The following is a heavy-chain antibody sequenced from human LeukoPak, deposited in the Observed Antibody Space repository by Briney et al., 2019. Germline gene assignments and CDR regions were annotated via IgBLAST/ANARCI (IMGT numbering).Heavy chain of an antibody. V-gene: IGHV4-34*01. Sequence: SETLSLTCAVYGGSFSGYYWSWIRQPPGKGLEWIGEISHSGSTNYNPSLKSRVTISVDTSKNQFSLKLSSVTAADTAVYYCASRYSSGWYYGMDVWGKGTTVTVSS. CDR2: ISHSGST. J-gene: IGHJ6*04. CDR1: GGSFSGYY. D-gene: IGHD6-19*01. CDR3: ASRYSSGWYYGMDV.